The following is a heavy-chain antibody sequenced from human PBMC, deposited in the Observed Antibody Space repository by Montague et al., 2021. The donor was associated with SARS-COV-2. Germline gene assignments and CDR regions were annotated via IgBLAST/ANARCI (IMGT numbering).Heavy chain of an antibody. CDR3: ARAPIYRSSWYAYFDY. CDR1: GDSMNNYY. J-gene: IGHJ4*02. D-gene: IGHD6-13*01. Sequence: SETLSLTYTVSGDSMNNYYWSWIRQPPGKGLEWIGYINYSGSTHYNPSLQSRVTLSKDTSKNQFSLRLTSVTAADTAMYFCARAPIYRSSWYAYFDYWGQGTLVTVSS. CDR2: INYSGST. V-gene: IGHV4-59*01.